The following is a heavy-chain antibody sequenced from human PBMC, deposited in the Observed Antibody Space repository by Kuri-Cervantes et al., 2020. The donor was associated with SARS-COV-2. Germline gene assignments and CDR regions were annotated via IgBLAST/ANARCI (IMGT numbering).Heavy chain of an antibody. Sequence: SETLSLTCTVSGGSISSSSYYWGWIRQPPGKGLEWIGSIYYSGSTYYNPSLKSRVTISVDTSKNQFSLKLSSVTAADTAVYYCARGWYHDSSGHHGGWYFDLWGRGTLVTVSS. CDR3: ARGWYHDSSGHHGGWYFDL. D-gene: IGHD3-22*01. J-gene: IGHJ2*01. CDR2: IYYSGST. CDR1: GGSISSSSYY. V-gene: IGHV4-39*01.